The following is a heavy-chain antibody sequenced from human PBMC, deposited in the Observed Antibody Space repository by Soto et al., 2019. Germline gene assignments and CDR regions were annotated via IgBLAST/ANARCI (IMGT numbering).Heavy chain of an antibody. Sequence: QAQVVQSGAEVRKPGSSVKLSCKASEGTFNSSAIAWVRQAPGQGLEWMGGIIPYYNTLNYAQKFQDRVTIPADESTNTVYMELSSLRSDDTAVYFCASGASRWYPYLVDSWAQGTLVTVSS. J-gene: IGHJ4*02. D-gene: IGHD6-13*01. CDR3: ASGASRWYPYLVDS. CDR1: EGTFNSSA. V-gene: IGHV1-69*01. CDR2: IIPYYNTL.